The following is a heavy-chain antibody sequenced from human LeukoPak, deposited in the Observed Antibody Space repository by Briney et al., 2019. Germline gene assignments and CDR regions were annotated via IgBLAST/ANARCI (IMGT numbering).Heavy chain of an antibody. D-gene: IGHD3-10*01. J-gene: IGHJ4*02. V-gene: IGHV3-23*01. CDR1: GFTFSSYA. Sequence: GGPLRLSCAASGFTFSSYAMSWVRQAPRKGLEWVSAISGSGGSTYYADSVKGRFTISRDNSKNTLYLQMNSLRAEDTAVYYCAKEFRVWGVLDYWGQGTLVTVSS. CDR2: ISGSGGST. CDR3: AKEFRVWGVLDY.